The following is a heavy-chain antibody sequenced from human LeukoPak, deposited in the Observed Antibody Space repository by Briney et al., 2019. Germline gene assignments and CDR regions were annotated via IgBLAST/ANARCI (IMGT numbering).Heavy chain of an antibody. D-gene: IGHD6-13*01. Sequence: SETLSLTCTASGFSLTDNHYWGWIRQSPGKGLECIGNIFHAGNTNYNPSLQSRVTLSMDTSKNQFSLTLTSVTAADTAVYYCARDSSTWHNAFDVWGQGTMVTVSS. V-gene: IGHV4-38-2*02. CDR2: IFHAGNT. CDR3: ARDSSTWHNAFDV. CDR1: GFSLTDNHY. J-gene: IGHJ3*01.